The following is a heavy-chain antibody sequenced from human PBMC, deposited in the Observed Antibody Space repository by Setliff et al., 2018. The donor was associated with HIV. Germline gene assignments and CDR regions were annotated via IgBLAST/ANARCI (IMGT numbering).Heavy chain of an antibody. D-gene: IGHD6-13*01. CDR3: ATDHGYSSTWYSESFQH. Sequence: ASVKVSCKISGYTLTELSLHWVRQAPGKGLEWMANFDPEDGETFYAKKFQGRLTMTEDTSTDTAYMELSSLRSDDTAMYYCATDHGYSSTWYSESFQHWGQGTVVTVSS. CDR2: FDPEDGET. J-gene: IGHJ1*01. V-gene: IGHV1-24*01. CDR1: GYTLTELS.